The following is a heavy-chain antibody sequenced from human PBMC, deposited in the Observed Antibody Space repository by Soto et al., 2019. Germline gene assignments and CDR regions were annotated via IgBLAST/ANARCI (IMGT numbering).Heavy chain of an antibody. Sequence: GGSLRLSCAASGFTVSSNYMSWVRQAPGKGLEWVSVIYSGGSTNYNPSLKSRVTISVDKSKNQFSLKLSSVTAADTAVYYCARLQYYFNSESSFYYFDYWGQGTLVTVSS. CDR1: GFTVSSNY. CDR2: IYSGGST. CDR3: ARLQYYFNSESSFYYFDY. V-gene: IGHV3-53*01. D-gene: IGHD3-10*01. J-gene: IGHJ4*02.